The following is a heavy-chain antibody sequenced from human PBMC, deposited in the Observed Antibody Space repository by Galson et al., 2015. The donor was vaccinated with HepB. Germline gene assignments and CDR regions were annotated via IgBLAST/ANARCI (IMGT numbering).Heavy chain of an antibody. V-gene: IGHV3-30*04. J-gene: IGHJ4*02. CDR3: ARDGLAYCGGDCYSVFDY. D-gene: IGHD2-21*02. Sequence: SLRLSCAASGFTFSSYAMHWVRQAPGKGLEWVAVISYDGSNKYYADSVEGRFTISRDNSKNTLYLQMNSLRAEDTAVYYCARDGLAYCGGDCYSVFDYWGQGTLVTVSS. CDR2: ISYDGSNK. CDR1: GFTFSSYA.